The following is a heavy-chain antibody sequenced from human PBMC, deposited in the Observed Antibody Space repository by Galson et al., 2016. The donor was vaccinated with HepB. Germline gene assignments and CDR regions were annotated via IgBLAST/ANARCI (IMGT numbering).Heavy chain of an antibody. CDR3: ARGPGTVTLYWHFDL. CDR2: IYSNGYT. V-gene: IGHV4-59*12. J-gene: IGHJ2*01. CDR1: GGSIRSFY. Sequence: ETLSLTCSVSGGSIRSFYWSWIRQSPGKGLEWIGYIYSNGYTNYSPSLKSRISMSVDTSKNQFSLKLSSVTAADTAVHYRARGPGTVTLYWHFDLWGRGTLVTVSS. D-gene: IGHD4-17*01.